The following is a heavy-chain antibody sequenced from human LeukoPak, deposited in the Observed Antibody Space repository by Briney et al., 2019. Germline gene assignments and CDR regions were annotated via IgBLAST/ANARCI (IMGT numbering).Heavy chain of an antibody. V-gene: IGHV3-23*01. D-gene: IGHD3-22*01. Sequence: GASLRLSCAAPGFTFSSYAMSWVRQAPGKGLEWVSAISGSGGSTYYADSVKGRFTISRDNAKNSLYLQMNSLRAEDTAVYYCARELYYYDSDYYYYGMDVWGQGTTVTVSS. CDR3: ARELYYYDSDYYYYGMDV. J-gene: IGHJ6*02. CDR1: GFTFSSYA. CDR2: ISGSGGST.